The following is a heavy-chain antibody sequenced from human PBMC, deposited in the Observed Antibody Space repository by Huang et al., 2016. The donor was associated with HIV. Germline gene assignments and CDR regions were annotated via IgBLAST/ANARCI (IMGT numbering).Heavy chain of an antibody. CDR3: ARHGRVAGHYYNNMDV. J-gene: IGHJ6*02. D-gene: IGHD6-19*01. Sequence: LQLQESGPGLVKSSETLSLICTVSGGSISSSSYYWGWIRQPPGKGPEWIGSIYFSGNTYYNPPLKSRVTISVDTSKNQFSLKVNSVTAADTAVYYCARHGRVAGHYYNNMDVWGRGTTVTASS. CDR1: GGSISSSSYY. V-gene: IGHV4-39*01. CDR2: IYFSGNT.